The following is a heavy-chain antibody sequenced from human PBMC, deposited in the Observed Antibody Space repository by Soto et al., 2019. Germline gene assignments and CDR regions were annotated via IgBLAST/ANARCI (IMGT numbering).Heavy chain of an antibody. J-gene: IGHJ3*02. CDR3: ARGKYSSFDI. CDR1: GDSVSSNGVA. Sequence: QSQTLSLTCAISGDSVSSNGVAWNWIRQSPSRGLEWLGRTYYRSKWSNDYALSVRSRITINPDTYKNHFSLQLNSVTPEDTAVYYCARGKYSSFDIWGQGTTVTVSS. D-gene: IGHD6-13*01. V-gene: IGHV6-1*01. CDR2: TYYRSKWSN.